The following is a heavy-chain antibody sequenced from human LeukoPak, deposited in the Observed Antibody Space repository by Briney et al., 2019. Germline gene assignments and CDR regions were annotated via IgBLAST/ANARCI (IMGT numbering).Heavy chain of an antibody. CDR2: ISTTSSYI. D-gene: IGHD3-10*01. CDR1: GFTFSGYS. Sequence: GGSLRLSCAASGFTFSGYSMSWVRQAPGKGMEWVSSISTTSSYIYYADSVKGRLTIARDDAKNSLWLQMDSLRAEDTAVYYCARGSLLWFGELPFDPWGQGTLVTVSS. V-gene: IGHV3-21*01. CDR3: ARGSLLWFGELPFDP. J-gene: IGHJ5*02.